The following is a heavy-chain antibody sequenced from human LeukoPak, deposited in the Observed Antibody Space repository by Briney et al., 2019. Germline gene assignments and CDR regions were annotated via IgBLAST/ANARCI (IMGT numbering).Heavy chain of an antibody. D-gene: IGHD3-10*01. J-gene: IGHJ5*02. CDR1: EFTFSNYY. V-gene: IGHV3-11*01. CDR2: ISSSGHSI. CDR3: ARGRTTLLDWFDP. Sequence: GGSLRLSCEVSEFTFSNYYTAWVRQAPGKGLEWISYISSSGHSIYYADSVKGRFTISKDNAKNSVYLQMDSLRAEDTAVYSCARGRTTLLDWFDPWGQGTLVTVSS.